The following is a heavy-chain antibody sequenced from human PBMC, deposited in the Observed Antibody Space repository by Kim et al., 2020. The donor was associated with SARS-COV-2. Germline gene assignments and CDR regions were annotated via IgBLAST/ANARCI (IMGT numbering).Heavy chain of an antibody. D-gene: IGHD6-13*01. CDR2: IKSKTDGGTT. V-gene: IGHV3-15*01. Sequence: GGSLRLSCAASGFTFSNAWMSWVRQAPGKGLEWVGRIKSKTDGGTTDYAAPVKGRFTISRDDSKNTLYLQMNSLKTEDTAVYYCTTIFYHRQGIAAASSGTGPDNRFDPWGQGTLVTVSS. J-gene: IGHJ5*02. CDR1: GFTFSNAW. CDR3: TTIFYHRQGIAAASSGTGPDNRFDP.